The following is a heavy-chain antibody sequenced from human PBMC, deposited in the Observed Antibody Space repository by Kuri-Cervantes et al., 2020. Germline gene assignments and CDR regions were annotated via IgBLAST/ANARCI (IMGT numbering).Heavy chain of an antibody. D-gene: IGHD3-3*01. CDR1: GFTFSSYG. CDR2: ISYDGSNK. J-gene: IGHJ6*02. V-gene: IGHV3-30*19. Sequence: GESLKISCAASGFTFSSYGMHWVRQAPGKGLEWVAVISYDGSNKYYADSVKGRFTISRDNSKNTLYLQMNSLRAEDTAVYYCARVDYDFWSGYLTPYYYYGMDVWGQGTTVTVSS. CDR3: ARVDYDFWSGYLTPYYYYGMDV.